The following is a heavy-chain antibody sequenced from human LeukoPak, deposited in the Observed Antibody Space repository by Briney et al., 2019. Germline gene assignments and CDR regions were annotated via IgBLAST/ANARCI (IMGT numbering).Heavy chain of an antibody. J-gene: IGHJ2*01. D-gene: IGHD6-13*01. Sequence: PGGSLRLSCAASGFTVSSNYMSWVRRAPGKGLEWVSLIYSGGVTYYADSVKGRFTTSRDNSKNTLYLQMNSLRAEDTAVYYCARAGGGDKQQLVWYFDLWGRGTLVTVSS. CDR3: ARAGGGDKQQLVWYFDL. V-gene: IGHV3-53*01. CDR1: GFTVSSNY. CDR2: IYSGGVT.